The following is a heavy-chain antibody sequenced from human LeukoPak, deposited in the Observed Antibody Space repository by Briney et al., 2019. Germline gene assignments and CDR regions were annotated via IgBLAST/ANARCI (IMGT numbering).Heavy chain of an antibody. CDR2: IYYSGST. J-gene: IGHJ4*02. D-gene: IGHD3-9*01. CDR3: ARSPGDELRYFDWLLRIYLDY. V-gene: IGHV4-39*07. CDR1: GGSISSSSYY. Sequence: SETLSLTCTVSGGSISSSSYYWGWIRQPPGKGLEWIGSIYYSGSTYYNPSLKSRVTISVGTSKNQFSLKLSSVTAADTAVYYCARSPGDELRYFDWLLRIYLDYWGQGTLVTVSS.